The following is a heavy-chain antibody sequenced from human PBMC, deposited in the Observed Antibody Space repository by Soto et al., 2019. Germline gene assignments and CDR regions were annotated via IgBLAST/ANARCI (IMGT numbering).Heavy chain of an antibody. J-gene: IGHJ5*02. CDR1: GGSISNYY. V-gene: IGHV4-59*01. D-gene: IGHD3-22*01. CDR2: IFYSGST. Sequence: PSETLSLTCTVSGGSISNYYWSWIRQPPGRGLEWIGHIFYSGSTNYNPSLKSRVTISVDTSKNQFSLKLSSVTAANTAVYYCARIQRYYDSSGYPYNWFDPWGQGTLVTVSS. CDR3: ARIQRYYDSSGYPYNWFDP.